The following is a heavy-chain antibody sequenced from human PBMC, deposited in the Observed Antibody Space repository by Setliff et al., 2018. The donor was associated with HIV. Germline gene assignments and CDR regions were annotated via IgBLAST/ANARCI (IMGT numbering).Heavy chain of an antibody. J-gene: IGHJ1*01. V-gene: IGHV2-5*08. CDR3: AQLLSDCNDGTCHSEYFRH. D-gene: IGHD2-15*01. Sequence: TLSLTCTVSGGSITSYYWSWIRQPVGKALEWLVLIYWDNDMRYSPSLKRRLTITKDPPKNQVVLTMTDMDPGDTATYYCAQLLSDCNDGTCHSEYFRHWGQGALVTVSS. CDR2: IYWDNDM. CDR1: GGSITSYYW.